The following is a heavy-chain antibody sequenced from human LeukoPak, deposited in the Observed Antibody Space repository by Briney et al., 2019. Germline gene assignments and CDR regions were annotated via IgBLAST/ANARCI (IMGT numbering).Heavy chain of an antibody. CDR3: ARLYSGTYSYY. V-gene: IGHV4-39*01. J-gene: IGHJ4*02. Sequence: SETLSLTCTVSGGSISSFYWGWIRQPPGKGLEWIGSIYYSGSTYYNPSLKSRVTISVDTSKNQSSLKLSSVTAADTAVYFCARLYSGTYSYYWGQGTLVTVSS. CDR1: GGSISSFY. CDR2: IYYSGST. D-gene: IGHD1-26*01.